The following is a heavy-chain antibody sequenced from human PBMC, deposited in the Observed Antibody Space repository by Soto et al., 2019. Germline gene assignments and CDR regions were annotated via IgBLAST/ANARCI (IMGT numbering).Heavy chain of an antibody. CDR1: GFTFSSYW. V-gene: IGHV3-74*01. J-gene: IGHJ4*02. CDR2: INSDGSST. Sequence: EVQLVESGGGLVQPGGSLRLSCAASGFTFSSYWMHWVRQAPGKGLVWVSRINSDGSSTNYADSVKGRFTISRDNAKNTLYLKMNSLRAEDTAVYYCARGGSVEARGFDYWGQGTLVTVPS. CDR3: ARGGSVEARGFDY. D-gene: IGHD6-6*01.